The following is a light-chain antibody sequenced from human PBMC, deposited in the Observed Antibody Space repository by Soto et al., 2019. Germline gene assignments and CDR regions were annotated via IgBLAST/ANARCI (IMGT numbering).Light chain of an antibody. V-gene: IGLV2-14*01. Sequence: QSALTQPASVSGSPGQSISISCTGTSSDVGGYNFVSWYQQHPGKAPKLMIYEVSARPLGISNRFSGSKSGNTASLTISRLQAEDEADYYCSSYTTSSTLVFGGGTKLTVL. CDR1: SSDVGGYNF. CDR3: SSYTTSSTLV. CDR2: EVS. J-gene: IGLJ2*01.